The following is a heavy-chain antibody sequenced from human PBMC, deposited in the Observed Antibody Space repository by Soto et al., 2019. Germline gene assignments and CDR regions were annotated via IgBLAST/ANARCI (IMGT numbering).Heavy chain of an antibody. CDR1: GGSISGYY. CDR2: IFYTGSA. J-gene: IGHJ4*02. D-gene: IGHD2-2*01. CDR3: ARDWSTTSWSGPIFDY. V-gene: IGHV4-59*01. Sequence: QVQLQESGPGMVKPSETLSLSCTVSGGSISGYYWSWIRQPPGKGLEWIGYIFYTGSATYNPSLNSRVTTSVDTPKNQFALSLSSVSAADTPVYYCARDWSTTSWSGPIFDYWGQGTLVTVSS.